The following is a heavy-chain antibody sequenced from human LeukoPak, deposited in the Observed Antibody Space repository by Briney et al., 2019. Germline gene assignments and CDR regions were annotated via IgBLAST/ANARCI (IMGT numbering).Heavy chain of an antibody. CDR1: GFVFSTYT. D-gene: IGHD3-3*01. J-gene: IGHJ4*02. CDR3: ASEWSSDNDY. CDR2: ISGSNTYM. Sequence: GGSLRLSCAASGFVFSTYTMNWVRQAPGKGLEWVSSISGSNTYMYYADSVKGPFTISRDNAKISLYLQMNSLRAEDTVVYFCASEWSSDNDYWGQGTLVTVSS. V-gene: IGHV3-21*01.